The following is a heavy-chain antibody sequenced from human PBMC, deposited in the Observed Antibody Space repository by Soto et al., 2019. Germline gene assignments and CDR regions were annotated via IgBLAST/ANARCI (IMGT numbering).Heavy chain of an antibody. J-gene: IGHJ5*02. Sequence: SETLSLTCAVPGGSISSGNWWSWVRQPPGKGLEWIGEFYHSGSTNYNPSLKSRVTISVDKSKNQFSLKLTSVAAADTAVYYCARGYSYGSGSYYNVGWFDPWGQGTLVT. D-gene: IGHD3-10*01. CDR3: ARGYSYGSGSYYNVGWFDP. CDR1: GGSISSGNW. V-gene: IGHV4-4*02. CDR2: FYHSGST.